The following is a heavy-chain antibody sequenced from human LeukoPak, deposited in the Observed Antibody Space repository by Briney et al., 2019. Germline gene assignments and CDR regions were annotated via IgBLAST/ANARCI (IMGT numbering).Heavy chain of an antibody. CDR3: ARGNYAGYYDFWSGYYKGGFDY. D-gene: IGHD3-3*01. J-gene: IGHJ4*02. Sequence: VKVSCKASGYTFTSYDINWVRQATGQGLEWMGWMNPNSGNTGYAQKFQGRVTMTRNTSISTAYMELSSLRSEDTAVYYCARGNYAGYYDFWSGYYKGGFDYWGQGTLVTVSS. V-gene: IGHV1-8*01. CDR1: GYTFTSYD. CDR2: MNPNSGNT.